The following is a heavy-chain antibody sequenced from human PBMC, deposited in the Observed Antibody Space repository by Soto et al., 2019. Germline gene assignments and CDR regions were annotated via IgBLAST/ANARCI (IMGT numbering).Heavy chain of an antibody. D-gene: IGHD2-21*02. CDR1: GGSFSGYY. J-gene: IGHJ5*02. CDR3: ARGTPCGGDCYRWFDP. CDR2: INHSGST. Sequence: SETLSLTCAVYGGSFSGYYWSWIRQPPGKGLEWIGEINHSGSTNYNPSLKSRVTISVDTSKNQFSLKLSFVTAADTAVYYCARGTPCGGDCYRWFDPWGQGTLVTVSS. V-gene: IGHV4-34*01.